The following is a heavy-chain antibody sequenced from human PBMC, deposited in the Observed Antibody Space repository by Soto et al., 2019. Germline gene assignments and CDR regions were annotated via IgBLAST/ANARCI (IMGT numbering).Heavy chain of an antibody. V-gene: IGHV1-69*13. CDR2: IIPIFGTA. D-gene: IGHD2-2*01. CDR3: ARDGCSSTSCYSADYYYYYGMDV. Sequence: SVKVSCKASGGTFSSYAISWVRQAPGQGLEWMGGIIPIFGTASYAQKFQGRVTITADESTSTAYMELSSLRSEDTAVYYCARDGCSSTSCYSADYYYYYGMDVWGQGTTVTVSS. J-gene: IGHJ6*02. CDR1: GGTFSSYA.